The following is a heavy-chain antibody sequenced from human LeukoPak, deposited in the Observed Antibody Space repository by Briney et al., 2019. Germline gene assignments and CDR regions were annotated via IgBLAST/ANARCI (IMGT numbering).Heavy chain of an antibody. V-gene: IGHV5-51*01. Sequence: GESLKISCQGSGYTFTNYWIGWVRQMPGKGLGWMGIIYPGDSDTRYSPSFQGQVTISADKSVSTAYLQWRSLKASDTAMYYCARRRPAAAPGAFDIWGQGTMVTVSS. CDR3: ARRRPAAAPGAFDI. CDR2: IYPGDSDT. CDR1: GYTFTNYW. D-gene: IGHD6-13*01. J-gene: IGHJ3*02.